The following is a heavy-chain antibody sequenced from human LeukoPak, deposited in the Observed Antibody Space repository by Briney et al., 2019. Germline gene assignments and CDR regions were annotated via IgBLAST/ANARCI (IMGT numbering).Heavy chain of an antibody. CDR2: INPNSGGT. Sequence: ASVKLSCKAYGYTFTGYYMHWVRQSPGHGLEKMGWINPNSGGTNYAQKFQGRVTMTRDTSISTAYMELSRLRSDDTAVYYCARDSSLVRGVIIPLDYWGQGTLVTVSS. D-gene: IGHD3-10*01. CDR3: ARDSSLVRGVIIPLDY. J-gene: IGHJ4*02. V-gene: IGHV1-2*02. CDR1: GYTFTGYY.